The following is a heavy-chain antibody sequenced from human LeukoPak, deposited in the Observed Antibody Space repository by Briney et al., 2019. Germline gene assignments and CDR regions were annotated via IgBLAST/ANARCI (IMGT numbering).Heavy chain of an antibody. CDR2: IYYSGST. J-gene: IGHJ4*02. Sequence: SETLSLTCTVSGGSISSGDYYWSWIRQPPGKGLEWIGYIYYSGSTNYNPSLKSRVTISVDTSKNQFSLKLSSVTAADTAVYYCARVAPYGSGIRTYYFDYWGQGTLVTVSS. CDR1: GGSISSGDYY. CDR3: ARVAPYGSGIRTYYFDY. D-gene: IGHD3-10*01. V-gene: IGHV4-61*08.